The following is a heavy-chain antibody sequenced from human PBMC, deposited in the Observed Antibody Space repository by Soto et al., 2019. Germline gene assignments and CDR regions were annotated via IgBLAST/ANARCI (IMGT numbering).Heavy chain of an antibody. CDR3: ARDLGYYDSSGYFDY. CDR2: ISRSDSII. D-gene: IGHD3-22*01. Sequence: QVQLVESGGGLVKPGGSLRLSCAASGFTFSDSYMSWIRQAPGKGLEWVSYISRSDSIIYYSDSVKGRFIISRDNAKNSLYLQMNSLRAEDTAVYYCARDLGYYDSSGYFDYWGQGTLVTVSS. V-gene: IGHV3-11*01. J-gene: IGHJ4*02. CDR1: GFTFSDSY.